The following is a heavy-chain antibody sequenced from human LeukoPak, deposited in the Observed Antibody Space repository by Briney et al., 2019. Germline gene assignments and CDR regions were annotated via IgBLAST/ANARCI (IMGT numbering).Heavy chain of an antibody. CDR2: ISYDGSNK. D-gene: IGHD3-22*01. CDR3: ARTGLNYYDSSGTHSGTFDI. V-gene: IGHV3-30-3*01. J-gene: IGHJ3*02. CDR1: GFTFSSYA. Sequence: PGGSLRLSCAASGFTFSSYAMHWVRQAPGKGLEWVAVISYDGSNKYYADSVKGRFTVARDNSKNPLYLQMNSLRAEDTAVYYCARTGLNYYDSSGTHSGTFDIWGQGTMATVSS.